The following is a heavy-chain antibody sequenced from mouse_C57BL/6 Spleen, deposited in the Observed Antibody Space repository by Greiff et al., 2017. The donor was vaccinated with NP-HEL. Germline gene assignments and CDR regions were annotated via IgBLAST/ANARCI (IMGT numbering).Heavy chain of an antibody. J-gene: IGHJ2*01. CDR2: IYPRSGNT. Sequence: QVQLQHSGAELARPGASVKLSCKASGYTFTSYGISWVKQRTGQGLEWIGEIYPRSGNTYYNEKFKGKATLTADKSSSTAYMELRSLTSEDSAVYFCARVTTVVASDYWGQGTTLTVSS. V-gene: IGHV1-81*01. D-gene: IGHD1-1*01. CDR1: GYTFTSYG. CDR3: ARVTTVVASDY.